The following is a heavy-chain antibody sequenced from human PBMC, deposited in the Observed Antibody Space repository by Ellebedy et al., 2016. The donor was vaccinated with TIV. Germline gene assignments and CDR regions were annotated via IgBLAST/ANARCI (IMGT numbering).Heavy chain of an antibody. J-gene: IGHJ6*02. CDR3: ASPNYSAGVSGGYYYYGMDV. CDR1: GYTFTSYY. D-gene: IGHD4/OR15-4a*01. CDR2: INPSGGST. Sequence: ASVKVSCKASGYTFTSYYMHWVRQAPGQGLEWMGIINPSGGSTSYAQKFQGRVTMTRDTSTSTAYMELSSLRSEDTAVYYCASPNYSAGVSGGYYYYGMDVWGQGTTVTVSS. V-gene: IGHV1-46*01.